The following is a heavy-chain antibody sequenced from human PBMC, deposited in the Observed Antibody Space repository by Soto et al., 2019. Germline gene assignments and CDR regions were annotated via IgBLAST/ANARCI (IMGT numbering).Heavy chain of an antibody. Sequence: GASLKGSCKAPRDTFTGDYINWVRQAPGQGLEWMGVINPHGGSTAYAQKFKGRVTLTRDTSASTVYMEVSSLTSEDTAMYYCARSSGGNFGIIIEGTNCFTPWGQGTLVTVSS. CDR1: RDTFTGDY. CDR2: INPHGGST. J-gene: IGHJ5*02. CDR3: ARSSGGNFGIIIEGTNCFTP. V-gene: IGHV1-46*01. D-gene: IGHD1-26*01.